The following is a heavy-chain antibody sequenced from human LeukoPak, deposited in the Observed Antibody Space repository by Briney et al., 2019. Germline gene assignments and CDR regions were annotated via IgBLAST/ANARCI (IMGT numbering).Heavy chain of an antibody. CDR1: GFTFSSYS. D-gene: IGHD2-21*02. CDR2: ISSSSSYI. J-gene: IGHJ3*02. CDR3: ARVFCGGDCSDAFDI. V-gene: IGHV3-21*01. Sequence: GGSLRLSCAASGFTFSSYSMNWVRQAPGKGLEWVSSISSSSSYIYYADSVKGRFTISRDNAKNSLYLQMNSLRAEDTAVYYCARVFCGGDCSDAFDIWGQGTMVTASS.